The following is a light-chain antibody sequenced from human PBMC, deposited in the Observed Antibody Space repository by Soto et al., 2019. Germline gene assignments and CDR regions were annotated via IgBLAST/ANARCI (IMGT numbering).Light chain of an antibody. J-gene: IGKJ2*01. V-gene: IGKV1-5*03. Sequence: DIQMTQSPSTLSASVGDRVTITCRASQSISSWLAWYQQKPGKAPKLLIYKASSLESGVPSRFSGRGSRTEVTLTISSLQPDDFASYYCQQYNSYPYTFGQGTKLEIK. CDR1: QSISSW. CDR3: QQYNSYPYT. CDR2: KAS.